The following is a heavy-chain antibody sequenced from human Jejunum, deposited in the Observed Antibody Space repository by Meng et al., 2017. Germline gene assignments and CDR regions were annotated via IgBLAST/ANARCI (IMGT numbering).Heavy chain of an antibody. V-gene: IGHV3-74*01. Sequence: EVQLVESGGGLVQPGGSLILSFDASGFTFSRYWMNRVRQVPGKGLVWVARIYTSGSTSTYADSVKGRFTISRDNAQNTLSLQMNSLRVDDTAVYYCVRGADGYGNFDYWGQGTLVTVSS. CDR3: VRGADGYGNFDY. CDR1: GFTFSRYW. J-gene: IGHJ4*02. CDR2: IYTSGSTS. D-gene: IGHD5-24*01.